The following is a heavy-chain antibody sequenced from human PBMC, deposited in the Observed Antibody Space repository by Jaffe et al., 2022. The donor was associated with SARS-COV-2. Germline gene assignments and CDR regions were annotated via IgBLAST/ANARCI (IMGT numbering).Heavy chain of an antibody. Sequence: EVQLVESGGGLVQPGGSLRLSCAASGFTFSSYWMSWVRQAPGKGLEWVANIKQDGSEKYYVDSVKGRFTISRDNAKNSLYLQMNSLRAEDTAVYYCARDRPYYYDSSGYRPLETFDYWGQGTLVTVSS. V-gene: IGHV3-7*03. CDR3: ARDRPYYYDSSGYRPLETFDY. CDR2: IKQDGSEK. D-gene: IGHD3-22*01. J-gene: IGHJ4*02. CDR1: GFTFSSYW.